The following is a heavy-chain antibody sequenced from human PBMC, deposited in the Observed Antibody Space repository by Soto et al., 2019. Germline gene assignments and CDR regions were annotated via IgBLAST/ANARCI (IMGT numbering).Heavy chain of an antibody. J-gene: IGHJ4*02. CDR1: GFSLGSYG. CDR3: AREIGYSSTWPSY. Sequence: QVQLVESGGGVVQPGRSLRLSCAASGFSLGSYGMHWVRQAPGKGLEWVAVIGFDGNNDYYANSVKGRFTISRDNSGNTLYLEMKSRRVEDTAVYYCAREIGYSSTWPSYWGPGTLVTVSS. V-gene: IGHV3-33*01. D-gene: IGHD6-13*01. CDR2: IGFDGNND.